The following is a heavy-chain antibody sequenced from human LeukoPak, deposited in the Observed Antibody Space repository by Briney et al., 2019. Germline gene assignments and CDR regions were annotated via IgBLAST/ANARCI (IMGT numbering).Heavy chain of an antibody. CDR3: ARDGIAAAGTRNWFDP. CDR2: INRNSGGI. V-gene: IGHV1-2*02. Sequence: ASVKVSCKASGYTFTGYYMHWVRQAPGQRLEWMGWINRNSGGINYARKFQGRVTMTRDTSISTAYMELSRLRSDDTAVYYCARDGIAAAGTRNWFDPWGQGTLVTVSS. CDR1: GYTFTGYY. J-gene: IGHJ5*02. D-gene: IGHD6-13*01.